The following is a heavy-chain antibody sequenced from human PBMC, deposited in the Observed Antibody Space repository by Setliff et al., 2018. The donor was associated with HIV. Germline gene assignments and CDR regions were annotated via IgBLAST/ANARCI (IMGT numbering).Heavy chain of an antibody. CDR2: IYASGST. CDR3: ARGGADYYDYPYFDS. Sequence: PSETLSLTCTVSGGSINSGSYYWNWIRQPPGKGLEWIGHIYASGSTNYNPSLKSRVTMSVDTSKNQFSLKLTSLIAADTDVYFCARGGADYYDYPYFDSWGQGTLVTVSS. J-gene: IGHJ4*02. CDR1: GGSINSGSYY. V-gene: IGHV4-61*09. D-gene: IGHD3-22*01.